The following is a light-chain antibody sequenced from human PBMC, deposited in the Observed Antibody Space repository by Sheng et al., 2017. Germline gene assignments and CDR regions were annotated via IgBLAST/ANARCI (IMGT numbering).Light chain of an antibody. CDR3: QQYNNWPPYS. J-gene: IGKJ2*03. Sequence: EIVMTQSPATLSVSPGERATLSCRASQSVSFNLAWYQQRPGQVPRLLIYGASTRVTGIPARFNGSGSGTEFTLTITSLQSEDSAVYYCQQYNNWPPYSFGQGTKLEIK. CDR1: QSVSFN. CDR2: GAS. V-gene: IGKV3-15*01.